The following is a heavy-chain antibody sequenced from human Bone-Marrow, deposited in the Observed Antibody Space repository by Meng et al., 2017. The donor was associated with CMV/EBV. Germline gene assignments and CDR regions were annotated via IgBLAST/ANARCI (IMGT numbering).Heavy chain of an antibody. Sequence: GESLKISCAASGFTFSNAWMSWVRQAPGKGLEWVGRIKSKTDGGTTDYAAPVKGRFTISRDDSKNTLYLQMNSLRAEDTAVYYCARGMEWELRYWGQGTLVTVSS. D-gene: IGHD1-26*01. J-gene: IGHJ4*02. CDR3: ARGMEWELRY. V-gene: IGHV3-15*01. CDR2: IKSKTDGGTT. CDR1: GFTFSNAW.